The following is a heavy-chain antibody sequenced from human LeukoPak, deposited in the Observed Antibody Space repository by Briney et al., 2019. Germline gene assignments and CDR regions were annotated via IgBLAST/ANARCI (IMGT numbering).Heavy chain of an antibody. J-gene: IGHJ4*02. V-gene: IGHV3-9*01. CDR1: GFTFDDYA. CDR3: AKGGISGNYYDYFDY. D-gene: IGHD1-26*01. CDR2: ISWKSGSI. Sequence: SLRLSCAASGFTFDDYAIHWVRQAPGKGLEWVSGISWKSGSIGYADSVKGRFTISRDNAKNSLYLQMNSLRADDTALYYCAKGGISGNYYDYFDYWGQGTLVTVSS.